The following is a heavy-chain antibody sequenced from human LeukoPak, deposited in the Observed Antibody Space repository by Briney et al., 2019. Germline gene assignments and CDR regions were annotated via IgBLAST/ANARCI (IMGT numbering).Heavy chain of an antibody. D-gene: IGHD3-10*01. CDR2: MNPNSGDT. CDR1: GYTFTSYD. J-gene: IGHJ4*02. V-gene: IGHV1-8*01. Sequence: GASVKVSFKASGYTFTSYDINWVRQATGQGLEWMGWMNPNSGDTGYVQKFQGRVTMTRSTSISTAYMELSSLRSEDTAIYYCARGGFGSGSHFDYWGQGTLVTVSS. CDR3: ARGGFGSGSHFDY.